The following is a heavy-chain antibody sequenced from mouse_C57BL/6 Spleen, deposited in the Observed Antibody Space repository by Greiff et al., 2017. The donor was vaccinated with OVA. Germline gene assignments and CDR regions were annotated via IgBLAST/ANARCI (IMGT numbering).Heavy chain of an antibody. Sequence: VQLQQPGAELVRPGSSVKLSCKASGYTFTSYWMHWVKQRPIQGLEWIGNIDPSDSETHYNQKFKDKATLTVDKSSSTAYMQLNSLTSEDSAVYYCAREYGAYFDYWGQGTTLTVSS. CDR1: GYTFTSYW. V-gene: IGHV1-52*01. J-gene: IGHJ2*01. D-gene: IGHD2-10*02. CDR2: IDPSDSET. CDR3: AREYGAYFDY.